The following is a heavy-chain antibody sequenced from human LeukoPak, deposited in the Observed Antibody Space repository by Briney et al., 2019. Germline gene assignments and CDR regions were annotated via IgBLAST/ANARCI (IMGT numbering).Heavy chain of an antibody. CDR1: GGSISSYY. Sequence: PSETLSLTCTVSGGSISSYYWSWIRQPAGKGLEWIGRIYTSGSTSYNSSLRSRVTISVDTSKNQFSLKLSSVTAADTAVYYCATYSSLQLDYGMDVWGQGTTVTVSS. CDR2: IYTSGST. V-gene: IGHV4-4*07. J-gene: IGHJ6*02. D-gene: IGHD5-18*01. CDR3: ATYSSLQLDYGMDV.